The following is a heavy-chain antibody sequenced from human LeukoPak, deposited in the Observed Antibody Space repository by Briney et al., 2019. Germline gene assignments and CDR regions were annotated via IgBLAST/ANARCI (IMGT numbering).Heavy chain of an antibody. CDR2: INHSGST. CDR3: ARGRRIQLWLRAFDI. D-gene: IGHD5-18*01. J-gene: IGHJ3*02. V-gene: IGHV4-34*01. CDR1: GGSFSGYY. Sequence: PSETLSLTCAVDGGSFSGYYWSWIRQPQGKGLEWIGEINHSGSTNYNPSLKSRVTISVDTSKNQFSLKLSSVTAADTAVYYCARGRRIQLWLRAFDIWGQGTMVTVSS.